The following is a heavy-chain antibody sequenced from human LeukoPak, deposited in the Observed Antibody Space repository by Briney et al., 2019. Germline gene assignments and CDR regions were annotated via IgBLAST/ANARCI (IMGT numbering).Heavy chain of an antibody. CDR1: GFTFSGYW. CDR3: ARDGDGYNFDY. J-gene: IGHJ4*02. CDR2: VTRDGSGT. Sequence: GVLRLSCAASGFTFSGYWMHWVRQAPGKGLVWVARVTRDGSGTNYADSVKGRFTISRDNGKNTLYLQMNSLRAEDTTVYYCARDGDGYNFDYWGQGTLVTVSS. V-gene: IGHV3-74*01. D-gene: IGHD5-24*01.